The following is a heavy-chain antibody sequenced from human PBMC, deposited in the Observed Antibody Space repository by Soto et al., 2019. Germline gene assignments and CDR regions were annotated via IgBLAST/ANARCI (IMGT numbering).Heavy chain of an antibody. J-gene: IGHJ4*02. Sequence: SETLSLTCTVSGGSISSYYWSWIRQPPGKGLEWIGYIYYSGSTNYNPSLKSRVTISVDKSKNQFSLKLSSVTAADTAVYYCARNRVSAGVDYWGQGTLVTVSS. CDR2: IYYSGST. CDR1: GGSISSYY. CDR3: ARNRVSAGVDY. D-gene: IGHD6-13*01. V-gene: IGHV4-59*12.